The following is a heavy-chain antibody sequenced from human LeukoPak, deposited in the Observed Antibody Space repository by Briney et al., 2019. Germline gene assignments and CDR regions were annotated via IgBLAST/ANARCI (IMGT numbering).Heavy chain of an antibody. CDR3: ARTFYDTLDSDAFDF. CDR2: IIPIFGTA. D-gene: IGHD2/OR15-2a*01. Sequence: SVKVSCKASGGTFSSYAISWVRQAPGQGLEWMGGIIPIFGTANYAQKFQGRVTITADESTSTAYMELSSLRSEDTAVYYCARTFYDTLDSDAFDFWGQGTMVIVSS. V-gene: IGHV1-69*01. CDR1: GGTFSSYA. J-gene: IGHJ3*01.